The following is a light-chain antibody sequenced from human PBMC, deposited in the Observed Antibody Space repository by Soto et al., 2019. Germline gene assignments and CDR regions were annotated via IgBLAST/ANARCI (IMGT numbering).Light chain of an antibody. CDR1: QSVSSAY. V-gene: IGKV3-20*01. CDR2: STS. J-gene: IGKJ1*01. Sequence: EIVLTQSPGTLSLSPGERATLSCRASQSVSSAYLGWYQQKPGQAPRLLIYSTSNRATGIPDRFSGSGSGTDFTLTISRLEPEDFAVYYCQQYFSSPWTFGQGTKVEIK. CDR3: QQYFSSPWT.